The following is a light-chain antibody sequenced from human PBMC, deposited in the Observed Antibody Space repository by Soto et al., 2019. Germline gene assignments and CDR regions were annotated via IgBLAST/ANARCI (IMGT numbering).Light chain of an antibody. CDR1: QSVNSN. V-gene: IGKV3-15*01. CDR3: KQYNNWLTWT. CDR2: GAS. Sequence: EIVMTQSPATLSVPPGERATLSCRASQSVNSNLAWYQHKPGQAPRLLIYGASTRATGIPARFSGSGSGTEFTLTISSLQSEDFAVYYCKQYNNWLTWTFGQGTKVEVK. J-gene: IGKJ1*01.